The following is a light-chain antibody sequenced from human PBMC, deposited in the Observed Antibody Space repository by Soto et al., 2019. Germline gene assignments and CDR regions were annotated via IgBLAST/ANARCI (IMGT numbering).Light chain of an antibody. CDR3: QQYNNWPPMT. CDR1: QSVSSN. Sequence: IVMPQSPATLSVSPGERATLSCRASQSVSSNLAWYQQKPGQAPRLLIYAASTRATGIPARFSGSASGTEFTLTISSLQSEDFAVYYCQQYNNWPPMTFGQGTKVDIK. CDR2: AAS. V-gene: IGKV3-15*01. J-gene: IGKJ1*01.